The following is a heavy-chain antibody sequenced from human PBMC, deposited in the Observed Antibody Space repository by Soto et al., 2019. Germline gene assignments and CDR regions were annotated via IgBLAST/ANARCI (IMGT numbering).Heavy chain of an antibody. J-gene: IGHJ5*02. CDR2: INHSGST. Sequence: SESLALTCAVYGGSFSGYYWSWIRQPPGKGLEWIGEINHSGSTNYNPSLKSRVTISVDTSKTQFSLKLSSVTAADTAVYYCARVGAAAAGSNWFDPWGQGTLVTVSS. CDR1: GGSFSGYY. V-gene: IGHV4-34*01. CDR3: ARVGAAAAGSNWFDP. D-gene: IGHD6-13*01.